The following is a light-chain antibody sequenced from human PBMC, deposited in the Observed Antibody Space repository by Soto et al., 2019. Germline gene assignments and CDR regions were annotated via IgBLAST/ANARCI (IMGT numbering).Light chain of an antibody. CDR2: DAS. Sequence: AIQMTQSPSSLSASVGDRVTITCRASQGISSDLGWYQHKPGKAPKLLIYDASSLQTGVPSRFSGSGSGTDFTLTISSLQPEDFATYDCLQDYNYPYTFGKGTKLESK. J-gene: IGKJ2*01. CDR1: QGISSD. V-gene: IGKV1-6*01. CDR3: LQDYNYPYT.